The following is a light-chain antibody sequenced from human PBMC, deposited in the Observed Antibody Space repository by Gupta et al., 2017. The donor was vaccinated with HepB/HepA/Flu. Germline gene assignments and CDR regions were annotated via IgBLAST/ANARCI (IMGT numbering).Light chain of an antibody. CDR3: GTWDSSLSAVV. J-gene: IGLJ2*01. CDR1: SSNIGNNY. CDR2: DNN. Sequence: PSVSAAPGQKVTISCSGSSSNIGNNYVSWYQQLPGTAPKLLIYDNNKRPSGIPDRFSGSKSGTSATLGITGLQTGDEADYYCGTWDSSLSAVVVGGGTKLTVL. V-gene: IGLV1-51*01.